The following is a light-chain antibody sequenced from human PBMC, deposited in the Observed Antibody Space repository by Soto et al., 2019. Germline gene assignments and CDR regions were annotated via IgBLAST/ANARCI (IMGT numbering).Light chain of an antibody. CDR1: QGVNSY. Sequence: DIPLTQSPSFMSASVGDRVTVTRRASQGVNSYLAWYQQKPGKAPQLLIYTASTLQSGVPSRFSGSGSGTEFTLTITSLQPEDFAAYYCQQLYTYPLTFGGGTKVEIK. J-gene: IGKJ4*01. V-gene: IGKV1-9*01. CDR2: TAS. CDR3: QQLYTYPLT.